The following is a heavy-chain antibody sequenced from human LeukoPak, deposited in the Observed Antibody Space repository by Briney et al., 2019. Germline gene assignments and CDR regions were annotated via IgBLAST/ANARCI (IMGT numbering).Heavy chain of an antibody. D-gene: IGHD6-19*01. CDR3: ARENLEWLVFDY. CDR2: IWYDGSNK. J-gene: IGHJ4*02. CDR1: GFTFSSYG. V-gene: IGHV3-33*01. Sequence: GGSLRLSCAASGFTFSSYGMHWVRQAPGKGLEWVAVIWYDGSNKYYADSVKGRFTISRDNSKNTLYLQMNSLRAEDTAVYYCARENLEWLVFDYWGQGTLVTVSS.